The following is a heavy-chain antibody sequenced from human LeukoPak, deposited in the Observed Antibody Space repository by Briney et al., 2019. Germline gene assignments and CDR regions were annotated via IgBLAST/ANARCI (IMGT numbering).Heavy chain of an antibody. J-gene: IGHJ4*02. Sequence: PSETLSLTCTVSGGSISSYYWSWIRQSPGKGLEWIGYIYYSGSTNYNPSLKSRVTISVDTSKNQFSLKLSSVTAADTAVYYCARGQRYCSSTSCYELDYWGQGTLVTVSS. CDR2: IYYSGST. CDR1: GGSISSYY. V-gene: IGHV4-59*01. CDR3: ARGQRYCSSTSCYELDY. D-gene: IGHD2-2*01.